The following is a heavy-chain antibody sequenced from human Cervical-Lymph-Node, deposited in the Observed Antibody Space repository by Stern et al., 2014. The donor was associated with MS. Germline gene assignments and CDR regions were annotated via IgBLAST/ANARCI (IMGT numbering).Heavy chain of an antibody. J-gene: IGHJ4*02. D-gene: IGHD6-19*01. CDR1: GFTFSSYS. Sequence: EVHLVESGGGLVKPGGSLRLSCAASGFTFSSYSMNWVRQAPGKGLEWVSSISSSSSYIYYADSVKGRFTISRDNAKNSLYLQMNSLRAEDTAVYYCATDHSGWSVPVDYWGQGTLVTVSS. V-gene: IGHV3-21*01. CDR3: ATDHSGWSVPVDY. CDR2: ISSSSSYI.